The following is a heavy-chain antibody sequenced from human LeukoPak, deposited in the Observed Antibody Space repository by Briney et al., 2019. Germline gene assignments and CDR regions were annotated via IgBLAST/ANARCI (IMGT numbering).Heavy chain of an antibody. Sequence: SQTLSLTCAISGDSVSSNSAAWNWIRQSPSRGLEWLGRTYCRSKWYNDYAVSVKSRITINPDTSKNQFSLQLNSVTPEDTAVYYCARYRYSGSRENPYGYYFDYWGQGTLVTVSS. CDR3: ARYRYSGSRENPYGYYFDY. CDR2: TYCRSKWYN. D-gene: IGHD1-26*01. V-gene: IGHV6-1*01. J-gene: IGHJ4*02. CDR1: GDSVSSNSAA.